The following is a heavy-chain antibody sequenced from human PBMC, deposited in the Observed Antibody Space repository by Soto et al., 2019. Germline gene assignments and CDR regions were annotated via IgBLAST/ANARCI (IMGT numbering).Heavy chain of an antibody. CDR1: GYTFTSYG. Sequence: QVQLVQSGAEVKKPGASVKVSCKASGYTFTSYGISWVRQAPGQGLEWMGWISAYNGNTNYAQKLQGRVTMTTDTSTITAYMELRSLRSDDTAVYYCAREGGYCSSTSCYTDAFDIWGQGTMVTVSS. CDR2: ISAYNGNT. CDR3: AREGGYCSSTSCYTDAFDI. V-gene: IGHV1-18*01. J-gene: IGHJ3*02. D-gene: IGHD2-2*02.